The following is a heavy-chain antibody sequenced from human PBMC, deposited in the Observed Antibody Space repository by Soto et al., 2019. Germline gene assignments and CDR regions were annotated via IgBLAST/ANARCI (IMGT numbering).Heavy chain of an antibody. D-gene: IGHD3-3*01. CDR1: GFTFSSYG. J-gene: IGHJ3*02. V-gene: IGHV3-33*06. CDR2: IWYDGSNK. Sequence: GGSLRLSCAASGFTFSSYGMHWVRQAPGKGLEWVAVIWYDGSNKYYADSVKGRFTISRDNSKNTLYLQMNGLRAEDTAVYYRAKVQRDFWSGYYLAFDIWGQGTMVTVSS. CDR3: AKVQRDFWSGYYLAFDI.